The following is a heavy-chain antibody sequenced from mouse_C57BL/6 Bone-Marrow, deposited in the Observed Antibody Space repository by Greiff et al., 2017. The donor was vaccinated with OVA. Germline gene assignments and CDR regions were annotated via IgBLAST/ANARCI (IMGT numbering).Heavy chain of an antibody. V-gene: IGHV1-81*01. CDR3: ARKKCTGRFDY. CDR1: GYTFTSYG. D-gene: IGHD1-1*01. Sequence: QVQLQQSGAELARPGASVKLSCKASGYTFTSYGISWVKQRTGQGLEWIGEIYPRSGNTYYNEKFKGKATLTADKSSSTAYMELRSLTSEDAAVYFCARKKCTGRFDYWGQGTTLTVSS. CDR2: IYPRSGNT. J-gene: IGHJ2*01.